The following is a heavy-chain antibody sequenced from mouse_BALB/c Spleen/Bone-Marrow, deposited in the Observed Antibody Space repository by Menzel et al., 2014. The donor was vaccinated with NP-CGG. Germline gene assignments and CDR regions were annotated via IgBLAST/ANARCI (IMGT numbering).Heavy chain of an antibody. D-gene: IGHD2-2*01. J-gene: IGHJ4*01. CDR1: GFAFSGYD. V-gene: IGHV5-12-1*01. Sequence: EVQGVESGGGLVKPGGSLKLSRAASGFAFSGYDMSWVRQTPEKRLEWVAYISSGGSNTYYPDTVKGRFTISRDNAKNHLYLQMNSLKSEDTAMYYCARQRGYAYAMDYWGQGTSATVSS. CDR2: ISSGGSNT. CDR3: ARQRGYAYAMDY.